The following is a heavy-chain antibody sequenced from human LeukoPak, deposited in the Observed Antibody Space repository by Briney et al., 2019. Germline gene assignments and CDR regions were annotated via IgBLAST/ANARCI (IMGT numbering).Heavy chain of an antibody. Sequence: GGSLRLSCTTSGFTFSAYAMHWVRQAPGEGLEWVAVIWYDGSEKYYTGSVKGRFTISRDNYKHTPYLQMDSLRAEDTAVYYCARDRTRGYTYGYLDNWGQGTQVTVSS. V-gene: IGHV3-33*01. CDR2: IWYDGSEK. D-gene: IGHD5-18*01. J-gene: IGHJ4*02. CDR1: GFTFSAYA. CDR3: ARDRTRGYTYGYLDN.